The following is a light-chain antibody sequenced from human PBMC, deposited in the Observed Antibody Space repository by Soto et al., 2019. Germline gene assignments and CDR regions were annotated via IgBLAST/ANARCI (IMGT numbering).Light chain of an antibody. V-gene: IGLV2-14*03. Sequence: QSALTQPASVSGSPGQSITISCTGTSSDVGGYNFVSWYQQHPGKAPKFIIYDVRNRPSGVSNRFSGSRSGNTASLTISGRQAEDEADYYCSSYTRSSTVIFGGGTKLTVL. J-gene: IGLJ2*01. CDR3: SSYTRSSTVI. CDR2: DVR. CDR1: SSDVGGYNF.